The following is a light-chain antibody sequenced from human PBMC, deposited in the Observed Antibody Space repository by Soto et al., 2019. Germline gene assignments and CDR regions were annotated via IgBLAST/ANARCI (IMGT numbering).Light chain of an antibody. Sequence: EIALTQSPATLSLSPGERASLXCRASQSLGSNLRWYQQKPGQAPRLLIYDASNRATGIPPRCSGSGSATDFTPPISSLEPEDFAVYHGQQYGTSRPTFGQGTKVDIK. CDR2: DAS. CDR3: QQYGTSRPT. CDR1: QSLGSN. V-gene: IGKV3-11*01. J-gene: IGKJ1*01.